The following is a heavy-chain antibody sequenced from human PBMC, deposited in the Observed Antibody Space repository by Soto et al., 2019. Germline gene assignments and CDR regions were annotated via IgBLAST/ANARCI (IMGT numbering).Heavy chain of an antibody. CDR3: AKYFGFYGKDFAS. J-gene: IGHJ4*02. CDR2: INYNSGSV. Sequence: EVQLVESGGGWVQPGRSLRLSCAASGFTFDVYAMHWVRQAPGKGLEWVSGINYNSGSVGYADSVKGRFTISRDNAKNSLHLQMNSLRAEDTAVYYCAKYFGFYGKDFASWGQGTLVSVSS. V-gene: IGHV3-9*01. CDR1: GFTFDVYA. D-gene: IGHD4-17*01.